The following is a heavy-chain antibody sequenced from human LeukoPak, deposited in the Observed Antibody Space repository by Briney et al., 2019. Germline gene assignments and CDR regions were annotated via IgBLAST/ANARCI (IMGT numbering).Heavy chain of an antibody. CDR1: GGSISSYY. Sequence: PSETLSLTCTVSGGSISSYYWSWIRQPPGKGLEWIGYIYYSGSTNYNPSLKSRVTISVDTSKNQFSLKLSSVTAADTAVYYCARAGYSSGWTYAFDIWGQGTMVTVSS. V-gene: IGHV4-59*01. CDR3: ARAGYSSGWTYAFDI. CDR2: IYYSGST. D-gene: IGHD6-19*01. J-gene: IGHJ3*02.